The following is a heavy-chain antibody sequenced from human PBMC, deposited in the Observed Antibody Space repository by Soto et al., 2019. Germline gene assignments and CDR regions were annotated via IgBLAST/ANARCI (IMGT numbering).Heavy chain of an antibody. V-gene: IGHV4-30-2*01. J-gene: IGHJ4*02. CDR3: ARTNYYDSSGYLDY. CDR2: IYHSGST. Sequence: QLQLQESGSGLVKPSQTLSLTCAVSGGSISSGGYSWSWIRQPPGKGLEWIGNIYHSGSTYYNPPLKSRVTISVDRSKNQFSLKLSSVTAADTAVYYCARTNYYDSSGYLDYWGQGTLVTVSS. D-gene: IGHD3-22*01. CDR1: GGSISSGGYS.